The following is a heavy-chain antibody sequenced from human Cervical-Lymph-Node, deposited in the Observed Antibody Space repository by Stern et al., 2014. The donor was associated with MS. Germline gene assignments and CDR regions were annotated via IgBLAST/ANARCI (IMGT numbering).Heavy chain of an antibody. CDR3: ALRRSYYVY. J-gene: IGHJ4*02. CDR2: LIPFFGAT. CDR1: GDTFSSYA. V-gene: IGHV1-69*01. Sequence: QMQLVQSGSAVKKPGSSVKVSCKPSGDTFSSYALSWVRQAPGQGLEWVGGLIPFFGATRYGQKFQGRVTITPEESTGTAFMELTNLTSDDTAVYYCALRRSYYVYWGQGTLITVSS. D-gene: IGHD4-11*01.